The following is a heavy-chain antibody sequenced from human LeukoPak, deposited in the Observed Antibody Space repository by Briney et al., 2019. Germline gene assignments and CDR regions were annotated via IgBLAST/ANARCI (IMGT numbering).Heavy chain of an antibody. Sequence: GESLKISCKGSGYSFTSYWIGWVRQMPGKGLEWMGIIYPGDSDTRYSPSFQGQVTFSADKSISTAYLQWSSLKASDTAMYYCARQRGIAVAVTYYFDYWGQGTLVTVSS. CDR3: ARQRGIAVAVTYYFDY. J-gene: IGHJ4*02. CDR2: IYPGDSDT. V-gene: IGHV5-51*01. D-gene: IGHD6-19*01. CDR1: GYSFTSYW.